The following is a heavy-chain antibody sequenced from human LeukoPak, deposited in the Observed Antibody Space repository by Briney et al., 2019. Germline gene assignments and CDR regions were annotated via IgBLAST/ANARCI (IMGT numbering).Heavy chain of an antibody. Sequence: ASVKVSCKASGYTFTTYGVSWVRQAPGQGLEWMGWISAYNGDIHYAQKLQGRVTMTTDTSTTTAYMELRSLRSDDTAVYYCARDPSNTSGYQIYFDYWGQGTLVTVSS. D-gene: IGHD3-3*01. CDR3: ARDPSNTSGYQIYFDY. J-gene: IGHJ4*02. V-gene: IGHV1-18*01. CDR2: ISAYNGDI. CDR1: GYTFTTYG.